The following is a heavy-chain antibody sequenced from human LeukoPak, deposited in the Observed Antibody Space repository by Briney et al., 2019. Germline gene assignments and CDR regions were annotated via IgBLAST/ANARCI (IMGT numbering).Heavy chain of an antibody. J-gene: IGHJ5*02. CDR2: IYTSGST. CDR1: GGSISSDY. Sequence: SETLSLTCTVSGGSISSDYWNWIRQPPGKGLEWIGYIYTSGSTNYNPSLKSRVTISVDTSRNQFSLKLSSVTAADTAVYYCVRHSSNSGSYYDRWFDPWGQGTLVTVSS. V-gene: IGHV4-4*09. D-gene: IGHD1-26*01. CDR3: VRHSSNSGSYYDRWFDP.